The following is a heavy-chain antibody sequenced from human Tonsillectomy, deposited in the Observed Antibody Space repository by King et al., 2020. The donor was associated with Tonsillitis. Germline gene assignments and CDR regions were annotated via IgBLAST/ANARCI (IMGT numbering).Heavy chain of an antibody. V-gene: IGHV3-13*01. CDR1: GFTFSSYD. CDR3: AREPKGYYYGMDV. CDR2: IGTDGDT. Sequence: VQLVESGGGLVQPGGSLRLSCAASGFTFSSYDMHWVRQATGQGLEWVSSIGTDGDTYYSGSVKGRFTISRENAKNSLYLQMNSLRAGDTAVYYCAREPKGYYYGMDVWGQGTTVTVSS. J-gene: IGHJ6*02.